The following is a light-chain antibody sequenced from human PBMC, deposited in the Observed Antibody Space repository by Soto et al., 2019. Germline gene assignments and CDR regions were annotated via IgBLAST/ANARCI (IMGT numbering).Light chain of an antibody. CDR2: GAS. J-gene: IGKJ1*01. CDR3: QQYGSSGT. V-gene: IGKV3-20*01. Sequence: ELVLTQSPGTLSLSPGEIATLSGSASQRVSNNYLAWYQQKPGQAPRLLIYGASNRATGIPDRFSGSGSGTDFTLTISRLEPEDFAVYYCQQYGSSGTFGQGTKVDIK. CDR1: QRVSNNY.